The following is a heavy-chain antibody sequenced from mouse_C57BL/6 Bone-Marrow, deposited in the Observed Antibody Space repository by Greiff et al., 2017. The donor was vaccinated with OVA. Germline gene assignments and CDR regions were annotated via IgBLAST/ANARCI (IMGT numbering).Heavy chain of an antibody. D-gene: IGHD2-3*01. V-gene: IGHV1-64*01. Sequence: VQLQQPGAELVKPGASVKLSCKASGYTFTSYWMHWVKQRPGQGLEWIGMIHPNSGSTNYNEKFKSKATLTVDKSSSTAYMQLSSLTSEDSAVYYCAKWSYDGYYLYAMDYWGQGTSVTVSS. CDR2: IHPNSGST. CDR3: AKWSYDGYYLYAMDY. J-gene: IGHJ4*01. CDR1: GYTFTSYW.